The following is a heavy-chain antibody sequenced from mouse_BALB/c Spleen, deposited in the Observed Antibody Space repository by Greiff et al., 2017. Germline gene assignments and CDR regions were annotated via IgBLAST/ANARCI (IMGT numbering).Heavy chain of an antibody. CDR3: ARSCDALFDY. CDR1: GFTFSNYW. V-gene: IGHV6-6*02. Sequence: EVQVEESGGGLVQPGGSMKLSCDASGFTFSNYWMNWVRQTPEKGLEWVAEIRVKSNNYATHYAESVKGRFTISRDNSKSSVYLQMNNLRAEDTGMYYCARSCDALFDYWGQGTTLTVSS. CDR2: IRVKSNNYAT. J-gene: IGHJ2*01. D-gene: IGHD2-13*01.